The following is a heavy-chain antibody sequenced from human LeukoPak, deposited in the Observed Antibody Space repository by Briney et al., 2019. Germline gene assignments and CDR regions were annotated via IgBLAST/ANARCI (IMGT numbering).Heavy chain of an antibody. CDR1: GFTFSNYP. V-gene: IGHV3-30*04. J-gene: IGHJ3*02. CDR3: AKGSLWGTDGYNYHDAFDI. D-gene: IGHD5-24*01. CDR2: ISYDGGNK. Sequence: PGGSLRLSCAASGFTFSNYPMHWVRQAPGKGLEWVAVISYDGGNKYYADSVKGRFTISRDNSKNTLYLQMNSLRAEDTAVYYCAKGSLWGTDGYNYHDAFDIWGQGTMVTVSS.